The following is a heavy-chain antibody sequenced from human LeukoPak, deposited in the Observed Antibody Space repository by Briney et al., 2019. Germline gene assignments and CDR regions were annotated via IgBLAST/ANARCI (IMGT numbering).Heavy chain of an antibody. Sequence: GGSLRLFCAASGFTFPSHWMSWVRQAPGKGLEWVANIKQDGSERYYVDSVKGRITISRDNAKNSLYLQMNSLRAEDTTVYYCARESFITMVRGVDFDSWGQGTLVTVSS. CDR1: GFTFPSHW. CDR2: IKQDGSER. J-gene: IGHJ4*02. CDR3: ARESFITMVRGVDFDS. D-gene: IGHD3-10*01. V-gene: IGHV3-7*01.